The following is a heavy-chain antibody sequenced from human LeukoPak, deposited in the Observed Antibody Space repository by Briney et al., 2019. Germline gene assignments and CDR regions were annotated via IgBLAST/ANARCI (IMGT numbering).Heavy chain of an antibody. CDR2: INRDGSTT. V-gene: IGHV3-74*01. CDR3: ARDHRDDRYYYYGLDV. J-gene: IGHJ6*02. D-gene: IGHD1-1*01. Sequence: GGSLRLSCAASGFTFSSYRMHWVRQTPGEGLVWVSRINRDGSTTNYADSVKGRFTISRDNAKNTLYLQMNSLRAEDTAVYYCARDHRDDRYYYYGLDVWGQGTTVTVSS. CDR1: GFTFSSYR.